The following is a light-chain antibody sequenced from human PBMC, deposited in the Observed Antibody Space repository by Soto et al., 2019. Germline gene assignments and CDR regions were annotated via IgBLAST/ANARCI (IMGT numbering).Light chain of an antibody. V-gene: IGKV1-5*03. J-gene: IGKJ5*01. Sequence: DIQMTQSPSTLSASVGDRVTITCRASQEINNWLAWYQQKPGKAPKLLIYKASNLESGVPSRFSGSGSGREFSVTISSLQPADFATYSCQEYKSYSLITFGQGTRLEIK. CDR2: KAS. CDR1: QEINNW. CDR3: QEYKSYSLIT.